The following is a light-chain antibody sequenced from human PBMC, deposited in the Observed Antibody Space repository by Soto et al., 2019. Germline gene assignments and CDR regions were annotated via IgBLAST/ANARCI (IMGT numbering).Light chain of an antibody. CDR1: QSLLHSNGYNY. J-gene: IGKJ1*01. CDR2: LGS. Sequence: DIVMTQSPLSLPVTPGEPASISCRSSQSLLHSNGYNYLDWYLQKPGQSPQLLIYLGSNRASGVPDRFSCSGSGTDFTMKISRVEAEYVGVYYCMQALQTPWTFGQGTKVEIK. CDR3: MQALQTPWT. V-gene: IGKV2-28*01.